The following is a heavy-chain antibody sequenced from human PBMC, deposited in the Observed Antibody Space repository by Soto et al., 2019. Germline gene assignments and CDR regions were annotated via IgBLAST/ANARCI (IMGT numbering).Heavy chain of an antibody. D-gene: IGHD3-16*01. CDR3: ARSPGYDFDY. Sequence: QVQLQESGPGLVKPSQTLSLTCTVSGGSISSGGYYWSWIRQHPGKGLEWIGYIYYSGSTYYNPSRKRRVTITVSKSKNQCALKLSPVSAAAAAVYYYARSPGYDFDYWGQGTLVTVSS. J-gene: IGHJ4*02. CDR1: GGSISSGGYY. CDR2: IYYSGST. V-gene: IGHV4-31*03.